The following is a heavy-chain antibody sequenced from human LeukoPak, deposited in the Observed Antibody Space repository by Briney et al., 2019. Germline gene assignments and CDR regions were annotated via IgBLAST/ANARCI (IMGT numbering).Heavy chain of an antibody. CDR2: ISGSGGST. CDR3: ARDLFGLSQYYYYGMDV. CDR1: GFTFSSYA. J-gene: IGHJ6*02. Sequence: GGSLRLSCAASGFTFSSYAMSWVRQAPGKGLEWVSAISGSGGSTYYADSVKGRFTISRDNSKNTLYLQMNSLRAEDTAVYYCARDLFGLSQYYYYGMDVWGQGTTVTVSS. V-gene: IGHV3-23*01. D-gene: IGHD3-10*01.